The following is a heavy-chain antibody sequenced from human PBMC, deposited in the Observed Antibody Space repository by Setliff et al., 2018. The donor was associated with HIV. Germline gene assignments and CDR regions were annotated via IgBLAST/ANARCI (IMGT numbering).Heavy chain of an antibody. D-gene: IGHD6-13*01. CDR1: GYTFTRYG. V-gene: IGHV1-18*01. CDR2: ISAYNGNT. J-gene: IGHJ4*02. Sequence: ASVKVSCKASGYTFTRYGISWVRQAPGQGLQWMGRISAYNGNTNYAQKLQGRITMTTDPSTSTAYMDLRSLRSDDTAVYYCARDDVFKSSSFDYWGQGTLVTVSS. CDR3: ARDDVFKSSSFDY.